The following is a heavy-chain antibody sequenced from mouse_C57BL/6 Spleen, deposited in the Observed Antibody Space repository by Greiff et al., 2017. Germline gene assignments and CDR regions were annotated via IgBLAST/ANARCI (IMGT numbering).Heavy chain of an antibody. CDR3: AREGYDENYFDY. D-gene: IGHD2-2*01. CDR2: INPSSGYT. CDR1: GYTFTSYT. J-gene: IGHJ2*01. V-gene: IGHV1-4*01. Sequence: VKLQESGAELARPGASVKMSCKASGYTFTSYTWHWVKQRPGQGLEWIGYINPSSGYTKYNQKFKDKATLTADKSSSTAYMQLSSLTSEDSAVYYCAREGYDENYFDYWGQGTTLTVSS.